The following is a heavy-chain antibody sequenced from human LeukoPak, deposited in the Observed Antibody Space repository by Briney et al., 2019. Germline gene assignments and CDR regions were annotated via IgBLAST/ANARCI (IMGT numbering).Heavy chain of an antibody. V-gene: IGHV3-23*01. CDR2: ITATSSRT. CDR3: ARRAGAYSHPYDY. J-gene: IGHJ4*02. D-gene: IGHD4/OR15-4a*01. Sequence: GGSLRLSCAASGFTFSSYGMSWVRQAPGKGLEWVSAITATSSRTHDADSVQGRFTISRDNSKNTLYLQMNSLRAEDTAVYYCARRAGAYSHPYDYWGQGTLVTVSS. CDR1: GFTFSSYG.